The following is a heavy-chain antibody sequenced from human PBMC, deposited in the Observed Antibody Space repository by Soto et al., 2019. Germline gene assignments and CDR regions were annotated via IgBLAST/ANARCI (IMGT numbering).Heavy chain of an antibody. CDR1: GYTFTRYV. V-gene: IGHV1-18*01. J-gene: IGHJ6*02. D-gene: IGHD2-8*01. Sequence: GASVKVSCKASGYTFTRYVISWVRQAPGQGLEWMGWISGYNGDTTYAQKFQGRVTMTIDTSTSTAYMELRSLTSDDTAVYYCAKNGQPPYYYYGLDVWGQGTKVTVSS. CDR3: AKNGQPPYYYYGLDV. CDR2: ISGYNGDT.